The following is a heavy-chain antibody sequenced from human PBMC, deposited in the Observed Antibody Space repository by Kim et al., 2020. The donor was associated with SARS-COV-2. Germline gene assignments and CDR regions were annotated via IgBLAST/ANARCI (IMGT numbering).Heavy chain of an antibody. CDR2: INPSGGST. CDR1: GYTFTSYY. V-gene: IGHV1-46*01. D-gene: IGHD2-15*01. J-gene: IGHJ6*02. CDR3: ATLGYCSGGSCLYYYCMDV. Sequence: ASVKVSCKASGYTFTSYYMHWVRQAPGQGLEWMGIINPSGGSTSYAQKFQGRVTMTRDTSTSTVYMELSSLRSEDTAVYYCATLGYCSGGSCLYYYCMDVWGQGTTVTVSS.